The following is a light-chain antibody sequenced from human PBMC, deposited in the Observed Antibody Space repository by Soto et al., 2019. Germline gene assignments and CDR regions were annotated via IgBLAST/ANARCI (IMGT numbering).Light chain of an antibody. J-gene: IGLJ1*01. V-gene: IGLV2-14*01. Sequence: QSALTQPASVSGSPGQSITISCTGTSSDVGGYNYVSWYQQHPGKAPQLMIYDVSNRPSGVSNRFSGSKSGNTASLTISGLQDEDEADYYYSSYSSSSNLCVFGAGTKLTVL. CDR3: SSYSSSSNLCV. CDR1: SSDVGGYNY. CDR2: DVS.